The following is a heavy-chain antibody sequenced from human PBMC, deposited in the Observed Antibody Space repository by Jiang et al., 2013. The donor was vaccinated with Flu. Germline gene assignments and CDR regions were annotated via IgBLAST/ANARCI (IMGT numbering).Heavy chain of an antibody. V-gene: IGHV5-51*01. J-gene: IGHJ3*02. D-gene: IGHD6-13*01. Sequence: VQLVESGAEVKKPGESLKISCKASGYSFTSYWIGWVRQMPGKGLEWMGIVYPGDSDTRYRPSFQGQVTISADKSITTAYLQWSSLKASDTAMYYCARLLGSTNAFDIVGPRDKWSPSL. CDR3: ARLLGSTNAFDI. CDR2: VYPGDSDT. CDR1: GYSFTSYW.